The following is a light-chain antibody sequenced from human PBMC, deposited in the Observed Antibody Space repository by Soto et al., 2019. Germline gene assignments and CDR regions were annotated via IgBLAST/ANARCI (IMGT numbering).Light chain of an antibody. Sequence: QSVLTQPPSASGTPGQRVTISCSGSSSNIGSRTVNWYQQLPGTAPKVLIYSNNQRPSGVTDRFSGAKSGTSASLAITWLQYEDEADYYCAAWDDSLSAWVFGGGTKLTV. J-gene: IGLJ3*02. CDR2: SNN. CDR3: AAWDDSLSAWV. CDR1: SSNIGSRT. V-gene: IGLV1-44*01.